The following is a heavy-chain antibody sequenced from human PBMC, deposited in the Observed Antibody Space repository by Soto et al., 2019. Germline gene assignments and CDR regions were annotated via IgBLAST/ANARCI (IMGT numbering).Heavy chain of an antibody. CDR1: GFTVTDNH. CDR2: IYYNGNT. Sequence: VQLVESGGGLVQPGGSLRLSCVGSGFTVTDNHMTWVRPAPGRGPEWVSTIYYNGNTFHADSVWGRFTISRDTSKNMLFLQRNSLRAADTAVYYCATGGDTANDGYWGQGTLFTVSS. J-gene: IGHJ4*02. CDR3: ATGGDTANDGY. D-gene: IGHD5-18*01. V-gene: IGHV3-53*01.